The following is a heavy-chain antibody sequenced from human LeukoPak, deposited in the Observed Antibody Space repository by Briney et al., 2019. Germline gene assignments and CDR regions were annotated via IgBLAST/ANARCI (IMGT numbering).Heavy chain of an antibody. CDR1: GFTFSSYA. D-gene: IGHD6-19*01. V-gene: IGHV3-30-3*01. CDR3: AKDGAVAARYFDY. CDR2: ISYDGSNK. Sequence: PGRSLRLSCAASGFTFSSYAMHWVRQAPGKGLEWVAVISYDGSNKYYADSVKGRFTISRDNSKNTLYLQMNSLRAEDTAVYYCAKDGAVAARYFDYWGQGTLVTVSS. J-gene: IGHJ4*02.